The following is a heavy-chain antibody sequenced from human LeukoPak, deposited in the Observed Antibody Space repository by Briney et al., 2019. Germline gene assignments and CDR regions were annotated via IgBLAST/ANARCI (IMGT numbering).Heavy chain of an antibody. CDR3: AKGGVWGSYRYTEPFDY. J-gene: IGHJ4*02. CDR1: GFTFDDYA. V-gene: IGHV3-9*01. CDR2: ISWNSGSI. D-gene: IGHD3-16*02. Sequence: GGSLRLSCAASGFTFDDYAMHSVRQAPGKGLEWVSGISWNSGSIGYADSVKGRFTISRDNAKNSLYLQMNSLRAEDTALYYCAKGGVWGSYRYTEPFDYWGQGTLVTVSS.